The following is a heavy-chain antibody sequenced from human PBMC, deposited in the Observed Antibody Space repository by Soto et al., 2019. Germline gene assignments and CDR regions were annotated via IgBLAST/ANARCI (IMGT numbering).Heavy chain of an antibody. CDR3: ASQAAAGTKEPNDY. CDR1: GGTFSSYA. Sequence: QVQLVQSGAEVKKPGSSVKVSCKASGGTFSSYAISWVRQAPGQGLEWMGGIIPIFGTANYAQKFQGRVTITADESTSTAYMERSSLRSEDTAVYYCASQAAAGTKEPNDYWGQGTLVTVSS. J-gene: IGHJ4*02. V-gene: IGHV1-69*01. CDR2: IIPIFGTA. D-gene: IGHD6-13*01.